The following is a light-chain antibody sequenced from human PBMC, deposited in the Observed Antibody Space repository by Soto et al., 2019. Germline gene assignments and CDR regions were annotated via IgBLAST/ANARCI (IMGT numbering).Light chain of an antibody. CDR2: TVS. Sequence: DVVMTQSPLSLPVTLGQPASISCRSSQSLVYIDGNAYLNWFQQSPGQSPRRLIHTVSSRDAGVPDIFSGSGSGTHFTLTLSTVQAHDVGIYYCREGTHSPPTFGQGTKVQIK. CDR1: QSLVYIDGNAY. CDR3: REGTHSPPT. V-gene: IGKV2-30*01. J-gene: IGKJ1*01.